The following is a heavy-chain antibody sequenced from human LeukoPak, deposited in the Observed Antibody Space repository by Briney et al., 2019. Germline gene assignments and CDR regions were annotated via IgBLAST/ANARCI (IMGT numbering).Heavy chain of an antibody. V-gene: IGHV1-18*01. CDR1: GYTFTSYG. Sequence: ASVKVSCKASGYTFTSYGISWVRQAPGQGLEWMGWISAYNGNTNYAQKLQGRVTMTTDTSTSTAYMELRSLRSDDTAVYYCARDPRTMITFGGTGFDYWGQGTLVTVSS. CDR2: ISAYNGNT. J-gene: IGHJ4*02. CDR3: ARDPRTMITFGGTGFDY. D-gene: IGHD3-16*01.